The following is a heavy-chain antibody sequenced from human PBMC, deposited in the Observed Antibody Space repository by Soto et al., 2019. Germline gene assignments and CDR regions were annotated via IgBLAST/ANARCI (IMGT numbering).Heavy chain of an antibody. D-gene: IGHD6-19*01. CDR1: GFTFSSYA. CDR3: AKEGYSSGWVVYYYYYGMDV. V-gene: IGHV3-23*01. Sequence: GVLRLSCAASGFTFSSYAMSWVRQAPGKGLEWVSAISGSGGSTYYADSVKGRFTISRDNSKNTLYLQMNSLRAEDTAVYYCAKEGYSSGWVVYYYYYGMDVWGQGTTVTVS. CDR2: ISGSGGST. J-gene: IGHJ6*02.